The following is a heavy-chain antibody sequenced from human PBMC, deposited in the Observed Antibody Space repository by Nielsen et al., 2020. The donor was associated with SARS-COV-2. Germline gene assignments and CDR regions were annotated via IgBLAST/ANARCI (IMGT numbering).Heavy chain of an antibody. Sequence: SVKVSCKASGFTFTSSAMQWVRQARGQRLEWIGWIVVGSGNTNYAQKFQERVTITRDMSTSTAYMELSSLRSEDTAVYYCARVECSGGSCYPSYYYYGMDVWGQGTTVTVSS. J-gene: IGHJ6*02. CDR3: ARVECSGGSCYPSYYYYGMDV. CDR2: IVVGSGNT. V-gene: IGHV1-58*02. CDR1: GFTFTSSA. D-gene: IGHD2-15*01.